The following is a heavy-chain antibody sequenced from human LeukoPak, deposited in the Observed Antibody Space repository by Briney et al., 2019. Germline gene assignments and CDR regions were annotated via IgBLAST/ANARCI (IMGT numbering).Heavy chain of an antibody. D-gene: IGHD1-26*01. CDR3: ATSRAISGSYYAT. V-gene: IGHV3-11*04. Sequence: NPGGSLRLSCAASGFTFSDYYMSWIRQAPGKGLEWVSYISSSGSTIYYADSVKGRFTISRDNAKNSLYLQMNSLRAEDTAVYYCATSRAISGSYYATWGQGTLVTVSS. CDR1: GFTFSDYY. J-gene: IGHJ4*02. CDR2: ISSSGSTI.